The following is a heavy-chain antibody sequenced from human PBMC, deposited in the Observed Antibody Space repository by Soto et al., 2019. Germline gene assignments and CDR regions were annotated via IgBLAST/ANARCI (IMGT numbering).Heavy chain of an antibody. J-gene: IGHJ4*02. V-gene: IGHV4-39*01. Sequence: SETLSLTCTVSGGSISSSSYYWGWIRQPPGKGLEWIGSIYYSGSTYYNPSLKSRVTISVDTSKNQFSLKLSFLTAADTAVYYCARRMGATFFDYWGQGTLVTVSS. CDR2: IYYSGST. D-gene: IGHD1-26*01. CDR1: GGSISSSSYY. CDR3: ARRMGATFFDY.